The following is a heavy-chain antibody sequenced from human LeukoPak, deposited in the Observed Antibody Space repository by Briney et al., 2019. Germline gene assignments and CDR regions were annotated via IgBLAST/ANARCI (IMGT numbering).Heavy chain of an antibody. D-gene: IGHD2-15*01. J-gene: IGHJ4*02. Sequence: IPSETLSLTCTVSGGSISSGGYYWSWIRQHPGKGLEWIGYIYYSGSTYYNPSLKSRVTISVDTSKNQFSLKLSSVTAADTAVYYCAKDRHCSGGSCYGGPIDYWGQGTLVTVSS. V-gene: IGHV4-31*03. CDR1: GGSISSGGYY. CDR3: AKDRHCSGGSCYGGPIDY. CDR2: IYYSGST.